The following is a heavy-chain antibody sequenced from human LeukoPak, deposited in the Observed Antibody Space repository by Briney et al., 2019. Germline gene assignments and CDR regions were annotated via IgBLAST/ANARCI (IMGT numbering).Heavy chain of an antibody. V-gene: IGHV3-74*01. CDR3: AREIVGAREFDY. CDR2: INRDGSST. J-gene: IGHJ4*02. D-gene: IGHD1-26*01. Sequence: GGSLRLSCAASGFTFSSYAMSWVRQAPGKGLVWVSRINRDGSSTSYADSVKGRLTISRDNAKNTLYLQMNSLRAEDTAVYYCAREIVGAREFDYWGQGTLVTVSS. CDR1: GFTFSSYA.